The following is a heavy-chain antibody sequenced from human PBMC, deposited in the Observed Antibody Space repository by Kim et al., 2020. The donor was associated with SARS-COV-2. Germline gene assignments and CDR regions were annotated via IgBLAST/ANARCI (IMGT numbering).Heavy chain of an antibody. D-gene: IGHD3-22*01. CDR3: ARGSGYFGFDY. J-gene: IGHJ4*02. V-gene: IGHV3-74*03. Sequence: YADSLRGRFTISRDNAKNTLYLQMNSLRAEDLAVYYCARGSGYFGFDYWGQGVLVTVSS.